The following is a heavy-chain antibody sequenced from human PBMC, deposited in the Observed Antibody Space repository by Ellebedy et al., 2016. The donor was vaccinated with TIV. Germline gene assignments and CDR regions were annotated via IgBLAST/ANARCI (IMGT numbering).Heavy chain of an antibody. J-gene: IGHJ4*02. CDR3: ARGRSFN. CDR2: IKQDGSEK. D-gene: IGHD3-10*01. CDR1: GFTFSSNW. Sequence: ESLKISCAASGFTFSSNWMSWVRQTPGKGLEWVAYIKQDGSEKYYVDSVKGRFTISRDNAKNSLYLQMNRLRAEDTAVYYCARGRSFNWGQGTLVTVSS. V-gene: IGHV3-7*03.